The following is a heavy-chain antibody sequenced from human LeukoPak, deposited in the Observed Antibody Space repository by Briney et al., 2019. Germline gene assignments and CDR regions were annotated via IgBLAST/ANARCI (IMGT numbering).Heavy chain of an antibody. V-gene: IGHV4-59*01. J-gene: IGHJ5*02. CDR3: ARDVAGTVWFDP. CDR2: IYYSGST. Sequence: KTSETLSLTCTVSGGSISSYYWSWIRQPPGKGLEWIGYIYYSGSTNYNPSLKSRVTISVDTSKNQFSLKLSSVTAADTAVYYCARDVAGTVWFDPWGQGTLVTVSS. CDR1: GGSISSYY. D-gene: IGHD6-19*01.